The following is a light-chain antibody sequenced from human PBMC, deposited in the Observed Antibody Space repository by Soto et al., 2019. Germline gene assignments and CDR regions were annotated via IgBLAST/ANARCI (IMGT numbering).Light chain of an antibody. Sequence: VLKQSACTLSLNQGERATLSCRASQSVSSSSLAWYQQRPGQDPRLLIYGTSSRATGIPDRFSGSGSGTDFTLTISRLEPEDFAVYFCQRYGSSPLIPFGQGRR. J-gene: IGKJ5*01. CDR2: GTS. CDR3: QRYGSSPLIP. CDR1: QSVSSSS. V-gene: IGKV3-20*01.